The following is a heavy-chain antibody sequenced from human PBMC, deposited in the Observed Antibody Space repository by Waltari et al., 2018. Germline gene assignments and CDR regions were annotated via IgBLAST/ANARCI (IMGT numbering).Heavy chain of an antibody. CDR3: ARDSAAPTSIYYYYGMDV. J-gene: IGHJ6*02. CDR2: INPSGCSK. D-gene: IGHD2-2*01. Sequence: AEVKKPGASVKVSCKASGYTFTSYYMHWVRQAPGKGLEWMGIINPSGCSKSYAQKFQGRVTMTRDTSTSTVYMELTSLRFEDTAVYYCARDSAAPTSIYYYYGMDVWGQGTTVTVSS. V-gene: IGHV1-46*01. CDR1: GYTFTSYY.